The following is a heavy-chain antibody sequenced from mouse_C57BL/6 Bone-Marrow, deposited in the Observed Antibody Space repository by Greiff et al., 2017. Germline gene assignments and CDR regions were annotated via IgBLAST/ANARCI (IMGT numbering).Heavy chain of an antibody. V-gene: IGHV2-2*01. Sequence: VQLQQSGPGLVQPSQCLSITCTVSGFSLTSYGVHWVRQSPGKGLEWLGVIWSGGSTDYNAAFISRLSISKDKSKSQVFFKMNSLHAGDTSIYYCARSLWLRFANWGQGTTLTVSS. CDR2: IWSGGST. CDR1: GFSLTSYG. CDR3: ARSLWLRFAN. D-gene: IGHD2-2*01. J-gene: IGHJ2*01.